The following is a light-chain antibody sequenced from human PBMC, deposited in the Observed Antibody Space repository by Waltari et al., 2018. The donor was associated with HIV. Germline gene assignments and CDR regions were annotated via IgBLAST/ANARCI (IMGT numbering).Light chain of an antibody. CDR2: GAS. CDR1: QSFSSSY. CDR3: QQYGSSLRT. Sequence: EIVLTQSPGTLSLSPGERATLSCRASQSFSSSYLAWYQQKPGQAPRLLIYGASSRATGIPDRFSGSGSGTDFTLTISRLEREDFAVYYCQQYGSSLRTFGQGTKVEIK. J-gene: IGKJ1*01. V-gene: IGKV3-20*01.